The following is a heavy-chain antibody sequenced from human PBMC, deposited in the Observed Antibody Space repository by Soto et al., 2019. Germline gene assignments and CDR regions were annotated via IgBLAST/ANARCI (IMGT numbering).Heavy chain of an antibody. J-gene: IGHJ6*02. D-gene: IGHD3-10*01. V-gene: IGHV1-69*01. CDR3: ARDRAPGGSGSFPWSHYGMDV. Sequence: QVQLVQSGAEVKKPGSSVKVSCKASGGTFSSYAISWVRQAPGQGLEWMGGIIPICGTANYAQKFQGRVTITADESTSTAYMALSSLRSEDTAVYYCARDRAPGGSGSFPWSHYGMDVWGQGTTVTVSS. CDR1: GGTFSSYA. CDR2: IIPICGTA.